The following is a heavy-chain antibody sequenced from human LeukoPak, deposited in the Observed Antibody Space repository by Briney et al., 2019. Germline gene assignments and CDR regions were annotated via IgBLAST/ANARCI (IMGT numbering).Heavy chain of an antibody. CDR3: ARDHSEMATLSYAFDI. CDR1: GYTFTSYD. J-gene: IGHJ3*02. V-gene: IGHV1-69*13. CDR2: IIPIFGTA. Sequence: SVKVSCKASGYTFTSYDINWVRQAPGQGLEWMGGIIPIFGTANYAQKFQGRVTITADESTSTAYMELSSLRSEDTDVYYCARDHSEMATLSYAFDIWGQGTMVTVSS. D-gene: IGHD5-24*01.